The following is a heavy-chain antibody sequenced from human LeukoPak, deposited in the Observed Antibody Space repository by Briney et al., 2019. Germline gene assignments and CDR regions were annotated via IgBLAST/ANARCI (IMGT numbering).Heavy chain of an antibody. D-gene: IGHD4-11*01. Sequence: SETLSLTCSVSGGSIRSGTYYWSWIRQFAEKGLEWIGRFYTSGSTNYNPSLKSRVTISVDTSKNQFSLNLTSVTAADTAVYYCARVEKTTFYYYRDVWGKGTTVTVSS. CDR3: ARVEKTTFYYYRDV. CDR2: FYTSGST. J-gene: IGHJ6*03. V-gene: IGHV4-61*02. CDR1: GGSIRSGTYY.